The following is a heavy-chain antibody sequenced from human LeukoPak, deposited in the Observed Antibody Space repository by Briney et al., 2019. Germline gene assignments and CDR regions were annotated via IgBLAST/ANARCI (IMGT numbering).Heavy chain of an antibody. D-gene: IGHD3-3*01. CDR3: AIDYDFWSTVDYYCYGMDV. Sequence: GGSLRLSCAASGFTFSSYAMSWVRQAPGKGLEWVSAISGSGGSTYYADSVKGRFTISRDNSKNTLYLQMNSLRAEDTAVYYYAIDYDFWSTVDYYCYGMDVWGQGTTVTVSS. CDR2: ISGSGGST. CDR1: GFTFSSYA. J-gene: IGHJ6*02. V-gene: IGHV3-23*01.